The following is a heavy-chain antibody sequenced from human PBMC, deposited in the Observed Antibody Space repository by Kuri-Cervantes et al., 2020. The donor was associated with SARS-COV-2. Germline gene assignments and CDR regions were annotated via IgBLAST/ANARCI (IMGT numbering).Heavy chain of an antibody. V-gene: IGHV4-59*05. Sequence: SETLSLTCTVSGGSISSYYWSWIRQPPGKGLEWIGSIYYSGSTYYNPSLKSRVTISVDTSKNQFSLKLSSVTAADTAVYYCVTHYDFWSAFDYWGQGTLVTVSS. CDR3: VTHYDFWSAFDY. CDR2: IYYSGST. CDR1: GGSISSYY. D-gene: IGHD3-3*01. J-gene: IGHJ4*02.